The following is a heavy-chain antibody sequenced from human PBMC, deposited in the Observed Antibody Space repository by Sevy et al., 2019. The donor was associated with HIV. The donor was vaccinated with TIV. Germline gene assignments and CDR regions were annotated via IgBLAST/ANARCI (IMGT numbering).Heavy chain of an antibody. V-gene: IGHV3-30*14. CDR1: GFTFGSHA. J-gene: IGHJ4*02. Sequence: GGSLRLSCAASGFTFGSHAMHWVRQAPGKGLEWVALISYDGVLKYYAESVKGRFTISRDNSKNTLYLQMNSLRADDTAVYYCAREAGYSTGWSPANYWGQGTLVTVSS. CDR2: ISYDGVLK. D-gene: IGHD6-19*01. CDR3: AREAGYSTGWSPANY.